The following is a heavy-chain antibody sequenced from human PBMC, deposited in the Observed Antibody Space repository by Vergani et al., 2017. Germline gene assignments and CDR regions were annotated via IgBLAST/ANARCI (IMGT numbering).Heavy chain of an antibody. D-gene: IGHD2-2*01. V-gene: IGHV3-7*04. J-gene: IGHJ4*02. CDR3: ARDETPIASVVPAAPIDY. CDR1: GFTFSSYW. CDR2: IKQDGSEK. Sequence: EVQLVESGGGLVQPGGSLRLSCAASGFTFSSYWMSWVRQAPGKGLEWVANIKQDGSEKYYVDSVKGRFTISRDNAKNSLYLQMNSLRAEDTAVYYCARDETPIASVVPAAPIDYWGQGTLVTVSS.